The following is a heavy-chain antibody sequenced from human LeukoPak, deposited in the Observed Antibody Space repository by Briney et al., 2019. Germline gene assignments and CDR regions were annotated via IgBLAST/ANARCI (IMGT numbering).Heavy chain of an antibody. V-gene: IGHV4-34*01. CDR3: ARKGGGQLVNTRRWFDP. D-gene: IGHD6-13*01. CDR1: GGSFSDYY. J-gene: IGHJ5*02. CDR2: INHSGTT. Sequence: SETLSLTCAVSGGSFSDYYWSWVRQPPGKGLEWIGEINHSGTTYYNPSLKSRVTISIHTSKKQFSVQLTSVTAADTAVYYCARKGGGQLVNTRRWFDPWGQGTLVTVSS.